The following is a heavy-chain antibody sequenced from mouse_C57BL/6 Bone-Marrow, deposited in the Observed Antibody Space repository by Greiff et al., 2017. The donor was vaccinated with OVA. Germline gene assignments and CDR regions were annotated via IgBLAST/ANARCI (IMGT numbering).Heavy chain of an antibody. CDR2: IDPSDSYT. CDR1: GYTFTSYW. CDR3: ARAHYDSWFAY. J-gene: IGHJ3*01. D-gene: IGHD2-4*01. V-gene: IGHV1-50*01. Sequence: VKPGASVKLSCKASGYTFTSYWMQWVKQRPGQGLEWIGEIDPSDSYTNYNQKFKGKATLTVDTSSSTAYMQLSSLTSEDSAVYYCARAHYDSWFAYWGQGTLVTVSA.